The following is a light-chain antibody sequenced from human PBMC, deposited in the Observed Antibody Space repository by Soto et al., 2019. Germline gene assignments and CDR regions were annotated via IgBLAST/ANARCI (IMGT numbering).Light chain of an antibody. CDR2: DAS. J-gene: IGKJ5*01. CDR1: QSVSNQ. V-gene: IGKV3-11*01. Sequence: ENFLTQSPFTLSSSPVEIATLSCRASQSVSNQLAWYQQKPGQAPRLLIYDASRRVTGIPPRFSGSGSGTDFTLTLSSLEPEDFAVYYCQQRAGSSTFGQGTRLEIK. CDR3: QQRAGSST.